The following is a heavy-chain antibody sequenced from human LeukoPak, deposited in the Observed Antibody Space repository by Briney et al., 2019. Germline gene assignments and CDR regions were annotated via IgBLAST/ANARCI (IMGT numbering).Heavy chain of an antibody. Sequence: GGSLRLSCAASGFTFSPYSMNWVRQAPGKGLEWVSSISTSSSYIYYADSVKGRFTISRDNAKNSLFLQMNSLRAEDTAVYYCAKGQRSGFASGTNYGMDVWGLGTTVTVSS. CDR1: GFTFSPYS. J-gene: IGHJ6*02. D-gene: IGHD3-10*01. CDR2: ISTSSSYI. CDR3: AKGQRSGFASGTNYGMDV. V-gene: IGHV3-21*01.